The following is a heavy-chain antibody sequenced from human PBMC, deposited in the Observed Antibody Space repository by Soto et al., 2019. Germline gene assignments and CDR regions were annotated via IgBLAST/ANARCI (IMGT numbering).Heavy chain of an antibody. CDR3: AKERSSGWSFDY. V-gene: IGHV3-23*01. CDR1: GFTFSTYA. Sequence: EVQLLESGGGLVQPGGSLRLSCAASGFTFSTYAMNWVRQAPGKGLEWVSGISGSGDSTYYAESVKGRFTVSRDNSKNTLYLKMTSLRAEDTAVFYCAKERSSGWSFDYWGQGTLVTVSS. D-gene: IGHD6-19*01. CDR2: ISGSGDST. J-gene: IGHJ4*02.